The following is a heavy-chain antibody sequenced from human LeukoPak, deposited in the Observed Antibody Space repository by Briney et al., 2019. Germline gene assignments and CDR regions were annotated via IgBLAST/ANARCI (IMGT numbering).Heavy chain of an antibody. J-gene: IGHJ4*02. Sequence: SETLSLTCTVSGGSISSGGYYWSWIRQHPGKGLEWIVYIYYSGSTYYSPSLKSRVTISVDTSKNQFSLKLSSVTAADTAVYYCARDPGYGDYGDYFDYWGQGTLVTVSS. CDR1: GGSISSGGYY. V-gene: IGHV4-31*03. CDR2: IYYSGST. CDR3: ARDPGYGDYGDYFDY. D-gene: IGHD4-17*01.